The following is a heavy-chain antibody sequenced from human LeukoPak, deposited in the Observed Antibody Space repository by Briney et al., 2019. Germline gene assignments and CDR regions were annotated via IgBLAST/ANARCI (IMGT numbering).Heavy chain of an antibody. Sequence: PGGSLRLSCAASGFTFSSYVMSWVRQAPGKGLEWVSGISGSGGSTYYADSVKGRFTISRDNSKKVYLQMNSLRAEDTAVYYCAKEGPGGGGYFDYWGQGTLVTVSS. V-gene: IGHV3-23*01. CDR2: ISGSGGST. CDR3: AKEGPGGGGYFDY. CDR1: GFTFSSYV. D-gene: IGHD3-16*01. J-gene: IGHJ4*02.